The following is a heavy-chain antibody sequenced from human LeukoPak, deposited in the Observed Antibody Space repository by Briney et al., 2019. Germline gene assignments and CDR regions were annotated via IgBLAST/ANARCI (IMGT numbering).Heavy chain of an antibody. Sequence: GRSLRLSCAASGFSFRSYGMHWVRQAPGKGLKWVAVIYYDGSNKYFADSVKGRFTISRDNSKNTMSLQMNSLRAEDTAVYYCARDRGGGVDSFDIWGQGTMVTVSS. CDR2: IYYDGSNK. J-gene: IGHJ3*02. D-gene: IGHD3-10*01. CDR1: GFSFRSYG. CDR3: ARDRGGGVDSFDI. V-gene: IGHV3-33*01.